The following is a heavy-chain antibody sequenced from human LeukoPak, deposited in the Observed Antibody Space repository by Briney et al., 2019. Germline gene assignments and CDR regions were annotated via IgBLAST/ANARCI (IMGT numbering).Heavy chain of an antibody. CDR2: IYYTGTT. V-gene: IGHV4-59*01. CDR1: RGSISTYY. Sequence: KPSETLSLTCTVSRGSISTYYWNWIRQPPGKGLEWIGYIYYTGTTDYNPSLKSRVTISVDTSKNQFSLKLSSVTAADTAVYYCAGTSYSSGWYEGDYWGQGTLVTVSS. D-gene: IGHD6-19*01. CDR3: AGTSYSSGWYEGDY. J-gene: IGHJ4*02.